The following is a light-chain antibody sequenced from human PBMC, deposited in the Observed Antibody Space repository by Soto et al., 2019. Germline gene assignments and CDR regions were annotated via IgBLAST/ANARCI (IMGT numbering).Light chain of an antibody. CDR2: QDT. CDR1: KLGDKY. CDR3: QACDSNSVV. J-gene: IGLJ2*01. V-gene: IGLV3-1*01. Sequence: SYELTQPPSVSVSPGQTASITCSGDKLGDKYACWYQQRPGQSPVLVIYQDTERPSGIPERFSGSNSGNTATLTISGTQAMDEADYYCQACDSNSVVFGGGTKLTVL.